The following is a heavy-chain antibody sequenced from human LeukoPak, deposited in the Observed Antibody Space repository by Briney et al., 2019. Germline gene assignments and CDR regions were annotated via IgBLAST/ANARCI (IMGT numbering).Heavy chain of an antibody. CDR1: GGSVSSGSYY. D-gene: IGHD2-15*01. J-gene: IGHJ1*01. Sequence: KPSETLSLTCTVSGGSVSSGSYYWSWIRQPPGKGLEWIGYIYYSGSTGYNPSLKSRVTISVDTSKNQFSLKLTSVTAADTAMYYCATLRYCSGGSCFPKYFQHWGQGTLVTVSP. V-gene: IGHV4-61*01. CDR3: ATLRYCSGGSCFPKYFQH. CDR2: IYYSGST.